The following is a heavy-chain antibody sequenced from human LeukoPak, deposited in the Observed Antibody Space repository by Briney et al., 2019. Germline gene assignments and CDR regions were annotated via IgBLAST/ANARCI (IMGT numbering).Heavy chain of an antibody. CDR1: GGAFSSYA. V-gene: IGHV1-69*04. J-gene: IGHJ5*02. Sequence: ASVKVSCKASGGAFSSYAISWVRQAPGQGLEWMGRIIPILGIANYAQKFQGRVTITADKSTSTAYMELSSLRSEDTAVYYCARENKSSGSGWYFDNWFDPWGQGTLVTVSS. CDR2: IIPILGIA. D-gene: IGHD6-19*01. CDR3: ARENKSSGSGWYFDNWFDP.